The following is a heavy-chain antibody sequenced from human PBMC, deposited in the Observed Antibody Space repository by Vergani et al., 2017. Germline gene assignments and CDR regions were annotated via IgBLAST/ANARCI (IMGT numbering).Heavy chain of an antibody. CDR1: GFTVSSNY. V-gene: IGHV3-53*04. J-gene: IGHJ6*02. Sequence: EVQLVESGGGLVQPGGSMRLSCAASGFTVSSNYMSWVRQAPGKGLEWVSVIYSGGSTYYADSVKGRFTISRHNSKNTLYLQMNSLRAEDTAVYYCARDATFYYYGMDVWGQGTTVTVSS. CDR2: IYSGGST. D-gene: IGHD2-15*01. CDR3: ARDATFYYYGMDV.